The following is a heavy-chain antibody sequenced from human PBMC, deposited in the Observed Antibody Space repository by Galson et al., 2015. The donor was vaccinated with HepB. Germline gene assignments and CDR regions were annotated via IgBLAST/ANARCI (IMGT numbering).Heavy chain of an antibody. CDR2: IIPIFGTG. Sequence: SVKVSCKASGVTFSSYVVSWVRQAPGQGLEWMGGIIPIFGTGKYAQKFQDRVTITADESTNTAYMELSSLRSEDTAVYYCAATHNWGKDYWGQGTLVIVSS. CDR1: GVTFSSYV. CDR3: AATHNWGKDY. J-gene: IGHJ4*02. V-gene: IGHV1-69*13. D-gene: IGHD7-27*01.